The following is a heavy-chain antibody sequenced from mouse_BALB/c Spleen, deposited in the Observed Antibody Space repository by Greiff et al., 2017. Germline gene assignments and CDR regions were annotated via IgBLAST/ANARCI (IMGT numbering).Heavy chain of an antibody. J-gene: IGHJ4*01. CDR1: GFTFSSYT. V-gene: IGHV5-12-2*01. CDR2: ISNGGGST. CDR3: ARRGNYAMDY. Sequence: DVHLVESGGGLVQPGGSLKLSCAASGFTFSSYTMSWVRQTPEKRLEWVAYISNGGGSTYYPDTVKGRFTISRDNAKNTLYLQMSSLKSEDTAMYYCARRGNYAMDYWGQGTSVTVSS.